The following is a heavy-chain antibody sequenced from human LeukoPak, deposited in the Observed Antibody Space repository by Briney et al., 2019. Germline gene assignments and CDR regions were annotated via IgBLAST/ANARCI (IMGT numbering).Heavy chain of an antibody. Sequence: KTGGSLRLSCAASGFSFSDYSMNWVRQAPGKGLEWVSSITRTSSYIYYTDSMKGRFTISRDNAKKSLYLQMNTLRAEDTALYYCARAPSAGDYYPWYFDLWGRGTLVTVSS. J-gene: IGHJ2*01. CDR1: GFSFSDYS. CDR3: ARAPSAGDYYPWYFDL. D-gene: IGHD7-27*01. CDR2: ITRTSSYI. V-gene: IGHV3-21*01.